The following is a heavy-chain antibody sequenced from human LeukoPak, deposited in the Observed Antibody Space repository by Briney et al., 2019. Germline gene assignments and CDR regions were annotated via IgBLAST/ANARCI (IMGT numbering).Heavy chain of an antibody. J-gene: IGHJ5*02. CDR2: IFHSGHS. CDR3: ARELWFVNAPGSWLDP. D-gene: IGHD3-10*01. CDR1: GDSISSGDYS. V-gene: IGHV4-30-2*01. Sequence: KPSQTLSLTCAVSGDSISSGDYSWSWIRQTSGKGLEWIGYIFHSGHSYYNPSLKSPVTISVDRSKNQFSLILTSVTAADTAISYCARELWFVNAPGSWLDPWGQGTQVTVSS.